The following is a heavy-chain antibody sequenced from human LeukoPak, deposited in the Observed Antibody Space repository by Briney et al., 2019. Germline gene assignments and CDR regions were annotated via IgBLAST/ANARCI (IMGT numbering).Heavy chain of an antibody. J-gene: IGHJ4*02. V-gene: IGHV3-21*01. Sequence: GGSLRLSCAASGFTFSSYWMHWVRQAPGKGLEWVSSISSSSSYIYYADSVKGRFTISRDNAKNSLYLQMNSLRAEDTAVYYCARNHGSGWYYFDYWGQGTLVTVSS. CDR2: ISSSSSYI. D-gene: IGHD6-19*01. CDR1: GFTFSSYW. CDR3: ARNHGSGWYYFDY.